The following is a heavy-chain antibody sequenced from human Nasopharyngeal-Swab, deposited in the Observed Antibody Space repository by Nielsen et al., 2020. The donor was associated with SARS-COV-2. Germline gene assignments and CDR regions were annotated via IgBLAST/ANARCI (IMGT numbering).Heavy chain of an antibody. V-gene: IGHV4-39*01. CDR1: GGSISSSSYY. CDR2: IYYSGST. D-gene: IGHD2-15*01. CDR3: ARQWYCSGGSCYPPGAFDI. Sequence: SETLSLTCTVSGGSISSSSYYWGWIRQPPGKWLEWIGSIYYSGSTYYNPSLKSRVTVSVDTSKNQFSLKLHSVTAADTAMYYCARQWYCSGGSCYPPGAFDIWGQGTMVTVSS. J-gene: IGHJ3*02.